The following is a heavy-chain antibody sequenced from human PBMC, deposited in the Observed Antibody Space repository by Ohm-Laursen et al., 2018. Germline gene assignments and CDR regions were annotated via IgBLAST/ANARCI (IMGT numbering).Heavy chain of an antibody. Sequence: TLSLTCTVSGGSISSYYWSWIRQHPGKGLEWIGYIYHSGSTYYNPSLKSRVTISVDTSKNQFSLKLSSVTAADTAVYYCARDYCDGTNCYPQNWGQGTLVTVSS. J-gene: IGHJ4*02. CDR2: IYHSGST. D-gene: IGHD2-2*01. CDR1: GGSISSYY. CDR3: ARDYCDGTNCYPQN. V-gene: IGHV4-31*03.